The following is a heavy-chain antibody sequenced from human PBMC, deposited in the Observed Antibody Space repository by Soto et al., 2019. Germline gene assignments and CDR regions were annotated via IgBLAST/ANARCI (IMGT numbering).Heavy chain of an antibody. V-gene: IGHV3-74*01. CDR2: IDHDGPT. CDR3: VRYSHGDY. J-gene: IGHJ4*02. Sequence: EVQLVESGGGLVKPGGSLRLSCAGSGFTFSNYWMHWVRQAPGKGLEWVSRIDHDGPTDYADSVRGRFTISRDNAENTLYLQMNSLRPEDTAVYYCVRYSHGDYWGQGTLVTVSS. D-gene: IGHD1-26*01. CDR1: GFTFSNYW.